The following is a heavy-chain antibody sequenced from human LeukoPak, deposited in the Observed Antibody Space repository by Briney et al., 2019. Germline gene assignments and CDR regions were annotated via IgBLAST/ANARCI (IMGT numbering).Heavy chain of an antibody. V-gene: IGHV4-4*07. J-gene: IGHJ4*02. CDR2: IYTSGST. D-gene: IGHD3-10*01. CDR1: GGSISSYY. Sequence: SETLSLTCTVSGGSISSYYWSWIRQPAGKGLEWIGRIYTSGSTNYNPSLKSRVTMSVDTSKNQFSLKLSSVTATDTAVYYCARGPNYYGSGSPPFDYWGQGTLVTVSS. CDR3: ARGPNYYGSGSPPFDY.